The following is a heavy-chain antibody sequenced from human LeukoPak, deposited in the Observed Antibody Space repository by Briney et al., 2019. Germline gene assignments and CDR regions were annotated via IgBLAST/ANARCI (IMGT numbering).Heavy chain of an antibody. Sequence: SETLSLTCAVYGGSFSGYYWSWIRQPPGKGLEWIGEINHSGSTNYNPSLKSRVTISVDTSKNQFSLKLSSVTAADTAVYYCARGLRYFDWLLSSFDYWGQGTLVTVSS. D-gene: IGHD3-9*01. J-gene: IGHJ4*02. V-gene: IGHV4-34*01. CDR3: ARGLRYFDWLLSSFDY. CDR2: INHSGST. CDR1: GGSFSGYY.